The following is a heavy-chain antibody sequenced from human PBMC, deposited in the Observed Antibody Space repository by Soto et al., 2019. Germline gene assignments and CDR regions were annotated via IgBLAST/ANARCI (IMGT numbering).Heavy chain of an antibody. CDR1: VGSISGHY. CDR2: IFYTGST. CDR3: ARVGSSGWSPDY. J-gene: IGHJ4*02. D-gene: IGHD6-19*01. V-gene: IGHV4-59*11. Sequence: SEALSLTCTLSVGSISGHYWIWIRQSPGKGLEWIGYIFYTGSTNYNPSLKSRVTLSADTSKNQFSLRLSSVTAADTAVYYCARVGSSGWSPDYWGQGTLVTSPQ.